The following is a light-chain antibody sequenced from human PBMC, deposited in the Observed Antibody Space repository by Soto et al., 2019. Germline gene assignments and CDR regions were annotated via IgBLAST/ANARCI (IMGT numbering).Light chain of an antibody. CDR1: QSISAW. CDR2: KAS. V-gene: IGKV1-5*03. CDR3: HRYHKFPYT. J-gene: IGKJ2*01. Sequence: DIQMTQSPSTLSASVEDRVTITCRASQSISAWLAWYQQKPGKAPKLLVYKASTLETGVPSRFGVSGSGTEFTLTVSSLQPDDFATSCCHRYHKFPYTFGQGTKLEIK.